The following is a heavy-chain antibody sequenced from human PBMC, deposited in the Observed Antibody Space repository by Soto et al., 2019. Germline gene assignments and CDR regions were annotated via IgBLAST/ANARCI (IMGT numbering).Heavy chain of an antibody. J-gene: IGHJ6*02. V-gene: IGHV5-10-1*01. CDR3: ARHSYSSSWYKYYYGMDV. Sequence: PGESLNIACKGSVYGFTSYWISWVRQRPGRGREWMGRIDPSDSYTNYSPSFQGHVTISADKSISTAYLQWSSLKASDTAMYYCARHSYSSSWYKYYYGMDVWGQGTTVTVSS. CDR2: IDPSDSYT. CDR1: VYGFTSYW. D-gene: IGHD6-13*01.